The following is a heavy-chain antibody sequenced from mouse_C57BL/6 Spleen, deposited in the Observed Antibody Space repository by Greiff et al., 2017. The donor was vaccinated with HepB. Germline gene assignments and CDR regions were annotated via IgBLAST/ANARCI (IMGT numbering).Heavy chain of an antibody. CDR1: GFTFSSYA. CDR3: ARDRDYDYAVDY. J-gene: IGHJ4*01. V-gene: IGHV5-4*01. Sequence: EVQLVESGGGLVKPGGSLKLSCAASGFTFSSYAMSWVRQTPEKRLEWVATISDGGSYTYYPDNVKGRFTISRDNAKNNLYLQMSHLKSEDTAMYYCARDRDYDYAVDYWGQGTSVTVSS. D-gene: IGHD2-4*01. CDR2: ISDGGSYT.